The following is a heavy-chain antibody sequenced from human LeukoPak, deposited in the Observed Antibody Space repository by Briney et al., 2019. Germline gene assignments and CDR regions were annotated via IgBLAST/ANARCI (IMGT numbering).Heavy chain of an antibody. CDR3: AREIVGAIKSYFDY. CDR2: IRQDGGLK. V-gene: IGHV3-7*01. D-gene: IGHD1-26*01. CDR1: GLTFSNYW. J-gene: IGHJ4*02. Sequence: PGGSLRLSCTASGLTFSNYWMSWVRQAPGKGLEWVANIRQDGGLKHYVDSVKGRFTISRDNAENSLYLQMNSLRAEDTAVYYCAREIVGAIKSYFDYWGQGTLVTASS.